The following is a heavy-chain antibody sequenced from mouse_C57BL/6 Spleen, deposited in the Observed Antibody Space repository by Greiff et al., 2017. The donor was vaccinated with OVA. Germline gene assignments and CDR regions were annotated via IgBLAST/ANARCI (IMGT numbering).Heavy chain of an antibody. Sequence: VQLQQSGPELVKPGASVKISCKASGYSFTGYYMNWVKQSPEKSLEWIGEINPSTGGTTYNQKFKAKATLTVDKSSSTAYMQLKSLTSEDSAVYYCARRDFDYWGQGTTLTFAS. CDR2: INPSTGGT. CDR3: ARRDFDY. V-gene: IGHV1-42*01. CDR1: GYSFTGYY. J-gene: IGHJ2*01.